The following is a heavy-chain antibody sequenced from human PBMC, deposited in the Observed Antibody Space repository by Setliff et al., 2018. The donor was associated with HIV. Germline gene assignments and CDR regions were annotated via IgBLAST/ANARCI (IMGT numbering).Heavy chain of an antibody. CDR3: ARHGQYGSGSYYNRPFDF. D-gene: IGHD3-10*01. J-gene: IGHJ4*02. CDR1: VNSFASYW. CDR2: IYPGDSDT. Sequence: GESLKISCKGSVNSFASYWTGWVRQMPGKGLEWMGIIYPGDSDTRYSPSFQGHVTISADKSIITAYLQLSSLKASDTAMYYCARHGQYGSGSYYNRPFDFWGQGTLVTVSS. V-gene: IGHV5-51*01.